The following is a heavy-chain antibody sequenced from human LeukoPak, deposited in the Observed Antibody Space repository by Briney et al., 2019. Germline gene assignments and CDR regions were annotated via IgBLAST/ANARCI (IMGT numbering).Heavy chain of an antibody. Sequence: GGSLRLSCAASGFSFSTYAMTWVRQAPGRGLEWVSAISTSGSNTNYVDSVEGRFTISRDNSKNTLYLQMNSLRAEDTAVYHCAKGGRSDWYYFDYWGQGTLVTVSS. V-gene: IGHV3-23*01. CDR1: GFSFSTYA. CDR2: ISTSGSNT. D-gene: IGHD3-9*01. CDR3: AKGGRSDWYYFDY. J-gene: IGHJ4*02.